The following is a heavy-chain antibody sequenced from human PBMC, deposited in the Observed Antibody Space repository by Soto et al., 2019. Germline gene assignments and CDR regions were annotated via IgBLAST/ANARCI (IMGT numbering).Heavy chain of an antibody. V-gene: IGHV3-53*01. CDR2: IYSGGYT. D-gene: IGHD3-10*01. Sequence: EVQLVESGGGLIQPGGSLRLSCAVSGFTVSNNYMSWVRQAPGKGLEGVSVIYSGGYTAYGDSVKGRFTISRDNSNNPLFPQTSSRGAGDPAGYSWGTPPGGGGYWGQGTLVTVSS. J-gene: IGHJ4*02. CDR1: GFTVSNNY. CDR3: GTPPGGGGY.